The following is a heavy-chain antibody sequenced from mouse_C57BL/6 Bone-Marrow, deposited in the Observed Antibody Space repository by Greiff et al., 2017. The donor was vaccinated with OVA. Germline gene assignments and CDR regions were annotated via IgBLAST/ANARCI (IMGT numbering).Heavy chain of an antibody. J-gene: IGHJ2*01. CDR1: GFTFSNYW. V-gene: IGHV6-3*01. CDR3: TGTAYMSCDY. Sequence: EVKLVESGGGLVQPGGSLKLSCVASGFTFSNYWMNWVRQSPEKGLEWVAQIRLKSDNYATHYAESVKGRFTISRDDSKSSVYLQMNNLRAEDTGIYYCTGTAYMSCDYWGQGTTLTVSS. D-gene: IGHD6-5*01. CDR2: IRLKSDNYAT.